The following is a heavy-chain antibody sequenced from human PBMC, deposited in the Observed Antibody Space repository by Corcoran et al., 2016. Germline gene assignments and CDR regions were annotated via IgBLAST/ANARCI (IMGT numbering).Heavy chain of an antibody. Sequence: QVQLVESGGGVVQPGRSLTLSCAESGFTFNTYGMNWVRQAPGKGPEWVAVIWYDGSIKYYADSVKGRFTISRYNSKNTLYLQMNSLRAEDTALYYCARIDCTGGSCRPYYYYGMDVWGQGTTVTVSS. V-gene: IGHV3-33*01. CDR3: ARIDCTGGSCRPYYYYGMDV. CDR2: IWYDGSIK. CDR1: GFTFNTYG. J-gene: IGHJ6*02. D-gene: IGHD2-15*01.